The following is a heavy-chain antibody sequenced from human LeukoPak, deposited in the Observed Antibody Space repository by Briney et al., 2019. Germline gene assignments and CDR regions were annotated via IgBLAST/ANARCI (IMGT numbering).Heavy chain of an antibody. V-gene: IGHV4-59*08. Sequence: PSETLSLTCTVSGGSTSSYYWSWIRQPPGKGLKWIGYIYYSGSTNYNPSLKSRLTISIDTSKNQFSLKLSSVTAADTAVYYCARHSGAGTGFVYWGQGTLVTVSS. J-gene: IGHJ4*02. D-gene: IGHD6-19*01. CDR1: GGSTSSYY. CDR2: IYYSGST. CDR3: ARHSGAGTGFVY.